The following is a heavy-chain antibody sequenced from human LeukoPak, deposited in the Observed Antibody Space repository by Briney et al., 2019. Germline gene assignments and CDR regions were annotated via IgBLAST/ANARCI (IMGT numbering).Heavy chain of an antibody. CDR3: AREDCSGGDCTSFDY. J-gene: IGHJ4*02. V-gene: IGHV4-34*01. Sequence: PSETPSLTCAVYGGTFSGYYWSWIRQSPGKGLEWIGEINPGGSTNYNPSLESRVIISVDTSKNQFSLKMDSVSAADTAVYYCAREDCSGGDCTSFDYWGQGTLVTVSS. CDR2: INPGGST. CDR1: GGTFSGYY. D-gene: IGHD2-15*01.